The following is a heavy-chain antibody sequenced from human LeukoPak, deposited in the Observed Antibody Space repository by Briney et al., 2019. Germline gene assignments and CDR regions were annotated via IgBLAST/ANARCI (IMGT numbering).Heavy chain of an antibody. CDR2: ISSSGSTI. D-gene: IGHD6-19*01. Sequence: GGSLRLPCAASGFTFSDYYMSWIRQAPGKGLEWVSYISSSGSTIYYADSVKGRFTISRDNAKNSLYLQMNSLRAEDTAVYYCARDGALEAVVAGDGYWGQGTLVTVSS. V-gene: IGHV3-11*04. CDR3: ARDGALEAVVAGDGY. CDR1: GFTFSDYY. J-gene: IGHJ4*02.